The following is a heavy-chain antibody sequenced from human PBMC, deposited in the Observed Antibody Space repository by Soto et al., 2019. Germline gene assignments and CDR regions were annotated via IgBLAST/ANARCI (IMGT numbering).Heavy chain of an antibody. Sequence: QLQLQESGSGLVRPSQTLSLTCAVSGGSISSGGYSWNWIRQPTWKGLEWIGYIYHSGSTLYNPSLQSRATISVDKSENQFSLKLPSVTAADTAVYYCARDQLEGNWFDPLGQGTLVTVSS. J-gene: IGHJ5*02. V-gene: IGHV4-30-2*01. D-gene: IGHD1-1*01. CDR1: GGSISSGGYS. CDR2: IYHSGST. CDR3: ARDQLEGNWFDP.